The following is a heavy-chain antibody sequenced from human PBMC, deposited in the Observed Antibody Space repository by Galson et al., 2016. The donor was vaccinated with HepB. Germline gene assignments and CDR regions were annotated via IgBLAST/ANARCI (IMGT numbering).Heavy chain of an antibody. V-gene: IGHV3-30*04. Sequence: SLRLSCAASGYIFRAYPMHWVRQAPGKGLEWVAVISSDGSNEWYADSVKGRFTISRDNSQNTLSLQMSSLRPEDTAAYYCAKDPDSDSQKQFHNDWWGQGTLVTVSS. CDR3: AKDPDSDSQKQFHNDW. D-gene: IGHD4-11*01. J-gene: IGHJ4*01. CDR1: GYIFRAYP. CDR2: ISSDGSNE.